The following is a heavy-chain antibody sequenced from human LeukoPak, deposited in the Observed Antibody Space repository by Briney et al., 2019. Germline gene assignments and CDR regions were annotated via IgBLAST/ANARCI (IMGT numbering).Heavy chain of an antibody. CDR3: ARNVAAAGWGYGMDV. D-gene: IGHD6-13*01. V-gene: IGHV1-2*02. CDR1: GYTFSTIG. CDR2: INPNSGGT. J-gene: IGHJ6*02. Sequence: ASVKVSCKASGYTFSTIGISWVRQAPGQGLEWMGWINPNSGGTNYAQKFQGRVTMTRDTSISTAYMELSRLRSDDTAVYYCARNVAAAGWGYGMDVWGQGTTVTVSS.